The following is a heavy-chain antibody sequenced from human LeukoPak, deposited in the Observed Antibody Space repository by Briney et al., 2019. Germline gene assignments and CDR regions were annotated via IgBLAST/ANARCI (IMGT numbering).Heavy chain of an antibody. CDR3: ARRFVWLLNDDAFDI. Sequence: GGSLRLSCAASGFTFSDYYMTWIRQAPGKGLEWLSYISSSGNTIYYADSVKGRFTISRDNAKNSLYLQMNSLRAEDTAVYYCARRFVWLLNDDAFDIWGQGTLVTVSS. CDR2: ISSSGNTI. D-gene: IGHD3-22*01. J-gene: IGHJ3*02. V-gene: IGHV3-11*01. CDR1: GFTFSDYY.